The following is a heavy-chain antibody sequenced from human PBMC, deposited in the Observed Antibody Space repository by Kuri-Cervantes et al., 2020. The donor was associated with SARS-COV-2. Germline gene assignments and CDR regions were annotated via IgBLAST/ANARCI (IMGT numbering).Heavy chain of an antibody. CDR3: ARQHLGYYMDV. V-gene: IGHV4-39*01. CDR1: RGSISSSSYY. Sequence: GSLRLSCTVSRGSISSSSYYWGWIRQPPGRGLEWIGSIYYTGNTYYNPSLNSRVTMFVDTSKNQFSLKVSSVTAADTAVYYCARQHLGYYMDVWGKGTTVTVSS. J-gene: IGHJ6*03. CDR2: IYYTGNT.